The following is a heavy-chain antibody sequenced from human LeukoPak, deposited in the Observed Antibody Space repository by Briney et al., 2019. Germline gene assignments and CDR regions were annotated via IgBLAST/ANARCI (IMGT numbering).Heavy chain of an antibody. D-gene: IGHD3-10*01. V-gene: IGHV3-23*01. CDR2: ISGSGGST. Sequence: GGSLRLSCAASGFTFSSYAMSWVRQAPGKGLEWVSGISGSGGSTYYADSVKGRFTISRDNSKNTLYLQVNSLRAEDTAVYYCAKAYGSGSYYHFDYWGQGTLVTVSS. J-gene: IGHJ4*02. CDR3: AKAYGSGSYYHFDY. CDR1: GFTFSSYA.